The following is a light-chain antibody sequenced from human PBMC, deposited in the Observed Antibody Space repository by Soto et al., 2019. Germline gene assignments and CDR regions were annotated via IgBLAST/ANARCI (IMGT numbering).Light chain of an antibody. J-gene: IGKJ3*01. CDR3: QQYNSSPPEFT. CDR1: QSVSSSY. Sequence: EIVLTQSPGTLSLSPGERATLSCRASQSVSSSYLAWYQQRPGQAPRLLIFGASYRATGIPDRFSGSGSGTDFTLTISRLEPEDFAVYYCQQYNSSPPEFTFRPGTKVDSK. V-gene: IGKV3-20*01. CDR2: GAS.